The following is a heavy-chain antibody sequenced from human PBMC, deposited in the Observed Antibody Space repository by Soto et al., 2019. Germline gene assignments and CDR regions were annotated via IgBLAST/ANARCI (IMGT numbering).Heavy chain of an antibody. CDR3: ARFWQGLSIDY. V-gene: IGHV3-30-3*01. CDR1: GFTFSSYA. CDR2: ISYDGSNK. D-gene: IGHD6-19*01. Sequence: QVQLVESGGGVVQPGRSLRLSCAASGFTFSSYAMHWVRQAPGKGLEWVAVISYDGSNKYYADSVKGRFTISRDNSKSTLYLQMNSLRAQDTAVYYCARFWQGLSIDYSGQGTLVTVSS. J-gene: IGHJ4*02.